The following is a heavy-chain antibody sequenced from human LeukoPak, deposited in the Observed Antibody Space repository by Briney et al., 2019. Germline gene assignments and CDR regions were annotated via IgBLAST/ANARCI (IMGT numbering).Heavy chain of an antibody. D-gene: IGHD2-8*01. V-gene: IGHV1-3*01. CDR2: ISAGNI. Sequence: ASVKVSCKASGYTISDYPMHWLRQAPGQRFEWMGWISAGNIQYSQNFQDRVNITRDTSASTVYMELSSLTSADTAVYYCARVAYVMDVWGQGTTVVVS. CDR1: GYTISDYP. J-gene: IGHJ6*02. CDR3: ARVAYVMDV.